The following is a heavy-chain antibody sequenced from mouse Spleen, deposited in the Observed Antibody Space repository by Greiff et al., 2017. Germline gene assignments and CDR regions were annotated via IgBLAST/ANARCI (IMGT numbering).Heavy chain of an antibody. V-gene: IGHV1-26*01. Sequence: VQLQQSGPELVKPGASVKISCKASGYTFTDYYMNWVKQSHGKSLEWIGDINPNNGGTSYNQKFKGKATLTVDKSSSTAYMELRSLTSEDSAVYYCARNYRYDRAYFDYWGQGTTLTVSS. CDR1: GYTFTDYY. CDR2: INPNNGGT. J-gene: IGHJ2*01. D-gene: IGHD2-14*01. CDR3: ARNYRYDRAYFDY.